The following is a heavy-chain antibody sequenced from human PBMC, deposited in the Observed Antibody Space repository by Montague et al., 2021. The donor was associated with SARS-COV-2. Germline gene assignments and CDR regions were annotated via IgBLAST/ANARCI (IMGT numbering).Heavy chain of an antibody. Sequence: TLSLTCTVSSGSISSGSYYWSWIRQPAGKGLEWIGRIYTSGSTNYNPSLKSRVTISVDTSKNQFSLKLSSVTAADTAVYYCARKDYDSSGYWSGFFDYWGQGTLVTVSS. CDR1: SGSISSGSYY. CDR3: ARKDYDSSGYWSGFFDY. CDR2: IYTSGST. J-gene: IGHJ4*02. V-gene: IGHV4-61*02. D-gene: IGHD3-22*01.